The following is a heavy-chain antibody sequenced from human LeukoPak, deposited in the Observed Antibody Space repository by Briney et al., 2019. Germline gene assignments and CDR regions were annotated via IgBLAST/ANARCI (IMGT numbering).Heavy chain of an antibody. D-gene: IGHD2-15*01. V-gene: IGHV3-48*03. J-gene: IGHJ4*02. CDR3: ARDFELGYCSGGSCY. Sequence: GGSLRLSCAASGFTFSSYEMNWVRQAPGKGLEWVSYISSSGSTIYYADSVKGRFTISRDNAKNSLYLQMNSLRAEDTAVYYCARDFELGYCSGGSCYWGQGTLVTVSS. CDR2: ISSSGSTI. CDR1: GFTFSSYE.